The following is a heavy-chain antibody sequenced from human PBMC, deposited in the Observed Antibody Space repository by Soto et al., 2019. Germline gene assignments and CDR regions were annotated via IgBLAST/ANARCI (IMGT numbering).Heavy chain of an antibody. J-gene: IGHJ4*02. D-gene: IGHD6-19*01. Sequence: GGSLRLSCTASGFTFGDYAMSWFRQAPGKGLEWVGFIRSKAYGGTTEYAASVKGRFTISRDDSKSIAYLQMNSLKTEDTAVYYCTRAEEGIIAVAEYFDYWGQGTLVTVSS. CDR1: GFTFGDYA. CDR2: IRSKAYGGTT. V-gene: IGHV3-49*03. CDR3: TRAEEGIIAVAEYFDY.